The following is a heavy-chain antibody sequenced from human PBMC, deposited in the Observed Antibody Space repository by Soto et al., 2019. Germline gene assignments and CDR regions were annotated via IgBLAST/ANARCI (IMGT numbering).Heavy chain of an antibody. CDR2: MYYSGSA. Sequence: SETRSLTCTVSRGSISSTSSYWGWVRQPPGKGLEWIGHMYYSGSANYNPSLNSRATISVDTSKNQFSLKLSSVTAADTALYFCARRYCTGGICYYFDSWGLGTLVTVSS. V-gene: IGHV4-39*01. CDR1: RGSISSTSSY. CDR3: ARRYCTGGICYYFDS. J-gene: IGHJ4*02. D-gene: IGHD2-15*01.